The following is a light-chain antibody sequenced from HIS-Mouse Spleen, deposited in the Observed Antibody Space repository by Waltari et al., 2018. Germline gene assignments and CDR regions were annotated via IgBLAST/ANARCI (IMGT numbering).Light chain of an antibody. CDR2: EVS. J-gene: IGLJ2*01. CDR1: SNDVGGYNY. V-gene: IGLV2-14*01. CDR3: SSYTSSSPYVV. Sequence: QSALTQPASVSGSPGQSNPIPCPGTSNDVGGYNYVSLYQQHPGKAPNPMIYEVSNRPSGVSNRFSGSKSGNTASLTISGLQAEDEADYYCSSYTSSSPYVVFGGGTKLTVL.